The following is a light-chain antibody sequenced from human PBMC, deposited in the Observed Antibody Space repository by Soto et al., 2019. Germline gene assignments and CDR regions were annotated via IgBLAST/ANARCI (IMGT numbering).Light chain of an antibody. CDR1: SSSIGSNT. CDR2: SND. Sequence: QSVLTQAPSASGTPGQRVTISCSGSSSSIGSNTVSWYQQVPGTAPKLLIYSNDQRPSGVPDRFSGSKSGTSASLAIGGLQSEDEADYYCAAGDGSLNGWVFGGGTTLTVL. V-gene: IGLV1-44*01. J-gene: IGLJ3*02. CDR3: AAGDGSLNGWV.